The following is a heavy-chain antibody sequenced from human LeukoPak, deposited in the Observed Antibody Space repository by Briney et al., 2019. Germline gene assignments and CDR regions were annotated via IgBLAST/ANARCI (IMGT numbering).Heavy chain of an antibody. V-gene: IGHV3-7*01. CDR3: AREITVIKRAFDI. CDR1: GFTLSSYW. J-gene: IGHJ3*02. CDR2: IKQDGSEK. D-gene: IGHD3-22*01. Sequence: TGGSLRLSCAASGFTLSSYWMSWVRQAPGNGLEWVANIKQDGSEKYYVDSVKGRFTISRDNAKNSLYLQMNSLRAEDTAVYYCAREITVIKRAFDIWGQGTMATVTS.